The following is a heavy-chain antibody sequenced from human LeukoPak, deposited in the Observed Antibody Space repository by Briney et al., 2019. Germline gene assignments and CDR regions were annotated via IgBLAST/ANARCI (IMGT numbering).Heavy chain of an antibody. CDR3: ARDTHDSSGYYPNFDY. D-gene: IGHD3-22*01. CDR1: GYAFTSYG. J-gene: IGHJ4*02. CDR2: ISAYNGNT. V-gene: IGHV1-18*01. Sequence: ASVKVSCKASGYAFTSYGISWVRQAPGQGLGWMGWISAYNGNTNYAQKLQGRVTMTTDTSTSTAYMELRSLRSDDTAVYYCARDTHDSSGYYPNFDYWGQGTLVTVSS.